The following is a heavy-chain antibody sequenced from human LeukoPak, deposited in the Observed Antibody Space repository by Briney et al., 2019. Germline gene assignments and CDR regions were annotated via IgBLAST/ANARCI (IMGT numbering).Heavy chain of an antibody. CDR3: ARDGDSDRVPLTQPFDL. Sequence: GGSLRLSCAASGFTFSSYGMHWVRQAPGKGLEWVAFIRYDGSNKYYADSVKGRFTISRDNAKNSLYLQMNSLRAEDTAVYYCARDGDSDRVPLTQPFDLWGRGTLVTVSS. J-gene: IGHJ2*01. CDR2: IRYDGSNK. CDR1: GFTFSSYG. V-gene: IGHV3-30*02. D-gene: IGHD1-26*01.